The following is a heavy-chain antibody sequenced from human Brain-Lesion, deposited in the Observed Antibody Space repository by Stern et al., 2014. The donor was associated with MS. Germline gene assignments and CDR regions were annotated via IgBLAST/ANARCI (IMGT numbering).Heavy chain of an antibody. CDR2: ISWNCGTI. D-gene: IGHD1-14*01. V-gene: IGHV3-9*01. J-gene: IGHJ4*03. Sequence: VQLVESGGDLVQPGRSLRLSCAAFGFTLGDYAMHWVRQAPGQGMEWVAGISWNCGTIGYADSVKGRFTTSRDNAYSSLYLQMNSLRPEDTALYYCARDITGSSAYFAYWGQGTLVTVSS. CDR3: ARDITGSSAYFAY. CDR1: GFTLGDYA.